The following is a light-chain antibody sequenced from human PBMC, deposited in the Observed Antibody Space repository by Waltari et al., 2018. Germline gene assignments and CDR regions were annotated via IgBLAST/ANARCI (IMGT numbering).Light chain of an antibody. CDR2: DVS. CDR1: SSDVGFYNY. V-gene: IGLV2-14*01. J-gene: IGLJ3*02. CDR3: NSYAGSSSWV. Sequence: QPALTQPASVSGSPGQSITISCTGPSSDVGFYNYSPWYQQHPGKAPKLMIYDVSERPSGVSNRFSGSKSGNTASLTISGLQAEDEADYYCNSYAGSSSWVFGGGTKLTVL.